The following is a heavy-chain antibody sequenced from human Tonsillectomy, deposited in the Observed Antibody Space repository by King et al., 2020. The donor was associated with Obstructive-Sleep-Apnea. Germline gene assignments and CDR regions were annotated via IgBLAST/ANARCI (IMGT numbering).Heavy chain of an antibody. CDR2: ISGSGGST. CDR1: GFTFSSYA. D-gene: IGHD3-22*01. V-gene: IGHV3-23*04. Sequence: VQLVESGGGLVQPGGSLRLSCAASGFTFSSYAMSWVRQAPGKGLEWVSAISGSGGSTYYADSVKGRFTISRDNSKNTLYLQMNSLRAEDTAVYYCAKDLRYYDSSGQGEFDYWGQGTLVTVSS. J-gene: IGHJ4*02. CDR3: AKDLRYYDSSGQGEFDY.